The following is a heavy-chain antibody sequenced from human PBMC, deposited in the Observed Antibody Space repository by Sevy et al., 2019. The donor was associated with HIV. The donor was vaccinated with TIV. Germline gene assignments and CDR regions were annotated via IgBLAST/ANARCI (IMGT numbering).Heavy chain of an antibody. V-gene: IGHV3-43*01. J-gene: IGHJ6*02. Sequence: GGSLRLSCAASGFTFDDYTMHWVRQAPGKGLEWVSLISWDGGSTYYADSVKGRFTISRDNSKNSLYLQMNSLRTEDTALYYCAKEQFIAGVESGPRGGYYGMDVWGQGTTVTVSS. CDR2: ISWDGGST. CDR3: AKEQFIAGVESGPRGGYYGMDV. D-gene: IGHD3-3*01. CDR1: GFTFDDYT.